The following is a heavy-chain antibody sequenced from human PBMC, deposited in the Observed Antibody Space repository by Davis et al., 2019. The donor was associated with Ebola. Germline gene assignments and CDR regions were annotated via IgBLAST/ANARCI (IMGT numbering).Heavy chain of an antibody. J-gene: IGHJ6*02. V-gene: IGHV4-59*01. D-gene: IGHD3-3*01. CDR3: ARDPHFVLRSIGYYGMDV. Sequence: SETLSLTCTVSGGSISSYYWSWIRQPPGKGLEWIGYIYYSGSTNYNPSLKSRVTISVDTSKNQFSLKLSSVTAADTAVYYCARDPHFVLRSIGYYGMDVWGQGTTVTVSS. CDR2: IYYSGST. CDR1: GGSISSYY.